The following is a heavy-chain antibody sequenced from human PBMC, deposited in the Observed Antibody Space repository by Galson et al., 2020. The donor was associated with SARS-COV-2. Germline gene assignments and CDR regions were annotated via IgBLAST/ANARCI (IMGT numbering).Heavy chain of an antibody. CDR2: ISYDGSNK. J-gene: IGHJ4*02. CDR3: AKEGVGTGTIGPYFDY. V-gene: IGHV3-30*18. CDR1: GFTFSSYG. D-gene: IGHD4-17*01. Sequence: TGGSLRLSCAASGFTFSSYGMHWVRQAPGKGLEWVAVISYDGSNKYYADSVKGRFTISRDNSKNTLYLQMNSLRAEDTAVYYCAKEGVGTGTIGPYFDYWGQGTLVTGSS.